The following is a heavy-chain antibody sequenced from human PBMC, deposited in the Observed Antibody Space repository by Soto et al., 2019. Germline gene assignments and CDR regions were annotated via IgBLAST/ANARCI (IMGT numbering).Heavy chain of an antibody. V-gene: IGHV4-59*08. D-gene: IGHD2-15*01. CDR1: GCSISSYY. Sequence: SETLSLTCTVSGCSISSYYWSWIRQPPGKGLEWIGYIYYSGSTNYNPSLKSRVTISVDTSKNQFSLKLSSVTAADTAVYYCAREYCSSGSCFDYWGQGTLVTVSS. CDR2: IYYSGST. CDR3: AREYCSSGSCFDY. J-gene: IGHJ4*02.